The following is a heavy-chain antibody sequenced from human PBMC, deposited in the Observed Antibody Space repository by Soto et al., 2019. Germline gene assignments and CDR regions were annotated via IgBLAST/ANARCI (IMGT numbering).Heavy chain of an antibody. CDR1: GFTFSSYA. J-gene: IGHJ4*02. V-gene: IGHV3-23*01. CDR2: ISGSGGST. CDR3: AKDDSWLQYYFDY. Sequence: GGSLILSCAASGFTFSSYAMSWVRQAPGKGLEWVSAISGSGGSTYYADSVKGRFTISRDNSKNTLYLQMNSLRAEDTAVYYCAKDDSWLQYYFDYWGQGTLVTVSS. D-gene: IGHD5-18*01.